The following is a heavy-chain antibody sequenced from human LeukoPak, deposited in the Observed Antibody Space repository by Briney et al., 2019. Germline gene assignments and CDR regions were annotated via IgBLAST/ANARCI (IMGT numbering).Heavy chain of an antibody. V-gene: IGHV3-21*01. J-gene: IGHJ4*02. Sequence: GGSLRLSCAASGFTFTSYSMNWVRQAPGKGLEWVSSISSSSTSIYYAGSVKGRFTISRDNAKNSLYLQMNSLRAEDTAVYYCATKTSGSYPFDYWGQGTLVTVSS. D-gene: IGHD1-26*01. CDR3: ATKTSGSYPFDY. CDR2: ISSSSTSI. CDR1: GFTFTSYS.